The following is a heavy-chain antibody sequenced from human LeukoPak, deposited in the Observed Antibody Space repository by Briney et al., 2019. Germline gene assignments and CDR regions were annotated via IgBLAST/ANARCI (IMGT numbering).Heavy chain of an antibody. CDR1: GYSFTTYW. J-gene: IGHJ5*02. CDR2: IFPGDSDT. CDR3: ARRPLHSQNWLAP. Sequence: GESLKISCKGSGYSFTTYWVGWVRQLPWKGLEWMGIIFPGDSDTRYSPSIQGQVTISVDRSISTAYLQWSSLKASDTAIYYCARRPLHSQNWLAPWGQGTLVTVSS. V-gene: IGHV5-51*01.